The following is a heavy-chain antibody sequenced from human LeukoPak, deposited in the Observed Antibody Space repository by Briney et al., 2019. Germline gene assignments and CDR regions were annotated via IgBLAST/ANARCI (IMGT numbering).Heavy chain of an antibody. CDR3: ARGRARFDY. V-gene: IGHV4-34*01. CDR1: GVSFSGYY. Sequence: PSETLSLTCAVYGVSFSGYYWSWIRQPPGKGLEWIGEINHSGSTNYNPSRKSRVTISVDTSKNQFSPKLSSVTAADTAVYYCARGRARFDYWGQGTLVTVSS. J-gene: IGHJ4*02. CDR2: INHSGST.